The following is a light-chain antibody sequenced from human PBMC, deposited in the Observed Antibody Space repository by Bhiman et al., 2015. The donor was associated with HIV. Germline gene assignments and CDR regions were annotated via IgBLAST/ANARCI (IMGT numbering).Light chain of an antibody. Sequence: SYELTQPPSVSVSPGQTARITCSGDALPKQYAYRYQQKPGQAPLLVISYDGDRPSGIPERFSGSKSGNTATLTISRAEAEDEADYYCQVWDYTSDQSVVFGGGTQLTVL. CDR1: ALPKQY. CDR2: YDG. J-gene: IGLJ2*01. CDR3: QVWDYTSDQSVV. V-gene: IGLV3-25*02.